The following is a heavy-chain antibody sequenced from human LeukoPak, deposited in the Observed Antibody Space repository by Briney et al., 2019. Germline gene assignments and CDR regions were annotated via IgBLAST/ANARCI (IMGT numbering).Heavy chain of an antibody. D-gene: IGHD5-12*01. CDR2: LYYTGST. J-gene: IGHJ5*02. CDR3: ATYLRGYSYAVES. V-gene: IGHV4-39*02. CDR1: GVSISSSSGYY. Sequence: SETLSLTCTVSGVSISSSSGYYWAWIRQSPGKGLEWIGSLYYTGSTYYNPSLESRLTLSIDTSKNHFSLRLSSVTAADTAVYYCATYLRGYSYAVESWGQGTLVTVSS.